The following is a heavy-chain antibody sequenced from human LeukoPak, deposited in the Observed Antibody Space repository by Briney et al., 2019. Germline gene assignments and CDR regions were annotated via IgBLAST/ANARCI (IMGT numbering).Heavy chain of an antibody. D-gene: IGHD3-10*01. CDR1: GGSISSGGYS. J-gene: IGHJ4*02. V-gene: IGHV4-30-2*01. Sequence: SETLSLTCAVSGGSISSGGYSWSWIRQPPGKGLEWIGYIYHSGSTNYNPSLKSRVTISLDTSKNQFSLKLSSVTAADTAVYYCARGHYYYGSGSPSYYFDYWGQGTLVTVSS. CDR3: ARGHYYYGSGSPSYYFDY. CDR2: IYHSGST.